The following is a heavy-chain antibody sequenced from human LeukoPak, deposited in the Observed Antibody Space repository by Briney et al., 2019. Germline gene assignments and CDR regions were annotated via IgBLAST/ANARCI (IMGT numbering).Heavy chain of an antibody. CDR2: IGGSGDT. V-gene: IGHV3-23*01. CDR1: GFTSSTYA. CDR3: KEVRAPFDY. J-gene: IGHJ4*02. Sequence: PGGSLRLSCAASGFTSSTYAMTWVRQAPGKGLEWVSAIGGSGDTYYAASVKGRFTISTDNSKSTLYLQMNSLRADDTAVYYCKEVRAPFDYWGQGTLVSVSS.